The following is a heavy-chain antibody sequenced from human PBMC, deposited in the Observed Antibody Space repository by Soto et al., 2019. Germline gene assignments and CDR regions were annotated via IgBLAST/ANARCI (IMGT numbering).Heavy chain of an antibody. J-gene: IGHJ6*02. D-gene: IGHD6-13*01. V-gene: IGHV3-23*01. CDR1: GFTFSSYA. CDR3: AKPATAGTPHYGMNV. CDR2: ISGSGGNT. Sequence: EVQLLESGGGLVQPGGSLRLSCAAPGFTFSSYAMSWVRQPPGKGLEWVSAISGSGGNTYYADSVKGRFTISRDNSKNTLYLQMNSLGAEDTAVYYCAKPATAGTPHYGMNVWGQGTTVTVSS.